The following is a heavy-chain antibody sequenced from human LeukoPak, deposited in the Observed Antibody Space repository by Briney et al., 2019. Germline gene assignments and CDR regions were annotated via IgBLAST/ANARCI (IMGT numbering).Heavy chain of an antibody. V-gene: IGHV3-11*04. D-gene: IGHD5-12*01. CDR2: ISSSGSTI. CDR1: GFTFSDYY. Sequence: KSGGSLRLSCAASGFTFSDYYMSWIRLAPGKGLEWVSYISSSGSTIYYADSVKGRFTISRDNAKNSLYLQMNSLRAEDTAVYYCAGSGYSGYAPFGYWGQGTLVTVSS. CDR3: AGSGYSGYAPFGY. J-gene: IGHJ4*02.